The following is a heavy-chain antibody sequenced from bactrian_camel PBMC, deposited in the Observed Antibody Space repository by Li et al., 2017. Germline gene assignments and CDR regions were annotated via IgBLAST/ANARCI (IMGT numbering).Heavy chain of an antibody. CDR3: QASLGKTFCSEAYFAGRIRPIFGF. CDR1: GYIFRTCE. J-gene: IGHJ6*01. Sequence: DVQLVESGGGSVEAGGSLKLSCTAAGYIFRTCEMGWYRQAPGKGLEWVSTTYRSGITSYADSVKGRFTVSRDNAKNTLYLQLNSLTPEDTGTYYCQASLGKTFCSEAYFAGRIRPIFGFSGHGTQVTVS. D-gene: IGHD5*01. V-gene: IGHV3S42*01. CDR2: TYRSGIT.